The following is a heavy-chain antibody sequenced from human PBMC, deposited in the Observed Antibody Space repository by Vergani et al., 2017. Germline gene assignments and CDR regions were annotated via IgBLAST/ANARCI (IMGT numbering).Heavy chain of an antibody. CDR3: ARVGQKYYDILTGYLDY. D-gene: IGHD3-9*01. Sequence: EVQLVESGGGLVKPGGSLRLSCAASGFTFSSYSMNWVRQAPGKGLEWVSSISSSSSYIYYADSVKGRFTISRDNAKNSLYLQMNSLRAEDTAVYYCARVGQKYYDILTGYLDYWGQGTLVTVSS. CDR2: ISSSSSYI. CDR1: GFTFSSYS. J-gene: IGHJ4*02. V-gene: IGHV3-21*01.